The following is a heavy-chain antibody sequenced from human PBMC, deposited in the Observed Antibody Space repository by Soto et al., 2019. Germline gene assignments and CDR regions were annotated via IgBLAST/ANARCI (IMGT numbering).Heavy chain of an antibody. CDR3: ARIQTATILAD. Sequence: SETLSLTCTVSGGSISSYYWSWIRQPPGKGLEWIGYVYHSGSTDSNASLKSRVTMSVDTSKNQFSLTLSSVTAADTAVYYCARIQTATILADWGQGTLVTVSS. CDR2: VYHSGST. J-gene: IGHJ4*02. CDR1: GGSISSYY. V-gene: IGHV4-59*08. D-gene: IGHD5-12*01.